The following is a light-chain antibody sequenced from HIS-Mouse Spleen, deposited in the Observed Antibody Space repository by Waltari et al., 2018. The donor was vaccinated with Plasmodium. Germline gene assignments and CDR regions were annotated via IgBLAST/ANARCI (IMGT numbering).Light chain of an antibody. J-gene: IGKJ1*01. Sequence: EIVMTQSPATLSVSPGERATLSCRASQSVSSSYLAWYQQKPGQAPRLLIYGASSRATGIPDRFSGSGSGTDFTLTISRLEPEDFAVYYCQQYNSYSWTFGQGTKVEIK. CDR3: QQYNSYSWT. CDR2: GAS. V-gene: IGKV3-20*01. CDR1: QSVSSSY.